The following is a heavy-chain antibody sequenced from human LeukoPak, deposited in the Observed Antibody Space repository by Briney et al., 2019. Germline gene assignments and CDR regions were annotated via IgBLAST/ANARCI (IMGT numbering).Heavy chain of an antibody. CDR1: GFTFSRYS. Sequence: GGSLRLSCAASGFTFSRYSMNWVAQAPGKGLEWVSSITISSTYLFYADSVKGRFTISRDNAKNSLYLQMNSLRAEDTAVYYCARDLEQQLFDLWGQGTLVTVSS. CDR3: ARDLEQQLFDL. J-gene: IGHJ5*02. D-gene: IGHD6-13*01. V-gene: IGHV3-21*01. CDR2: ITISSTYL.